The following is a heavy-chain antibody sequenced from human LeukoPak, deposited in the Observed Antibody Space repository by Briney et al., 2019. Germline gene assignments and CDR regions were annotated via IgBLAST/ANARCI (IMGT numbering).Heavy chain of an antibody. D-gene: IGHD3-16*01. CDR1: GFTLSSYW. Sequence: PGGSLRLSCAASGFTLSSYWMNWARQAPGKGLEWVANIKQDGSEKYYVDSVKGRFTISRDNAKNSLYLQMNSLRAEDTAVYYCTRGGGDYWGQGTLVTVSS. J-gene: IGHJ4*02. CDR3: TRGGGDY. V-gene: IGHV3-7*01. CDR2: IKQDGSEK.